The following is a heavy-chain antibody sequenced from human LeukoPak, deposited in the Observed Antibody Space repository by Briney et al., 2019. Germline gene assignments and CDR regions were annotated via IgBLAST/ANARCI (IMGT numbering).Heavy chain of an antibody. CDR2: ISAYNGNT. D-gene: IGHD2-2*01. CDR3: ASELSTSTAINYYYYGMDV. Sequence: GASVKVSCKASGYTFTSYGISWVRQAPGQGLEWMGWISAYNGNTNYAQKLQGRVTMTTDTSTSTAYMELRSLRSDDTAVYYCASELSTSTAINYYYYGMDVWGQGTTVTVSS. V-gene: IGHV1-18*01. CDR1: GYTFTSYG. J-gene: IGHJ6*02.